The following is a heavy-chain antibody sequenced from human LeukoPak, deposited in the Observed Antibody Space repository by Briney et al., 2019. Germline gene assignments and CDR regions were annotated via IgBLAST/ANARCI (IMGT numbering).Heavy chain of an antibody. J-gene: IGHJ4*02. CDR1: GGSFSGYY. V-gene: IGHV4-34*01. CDR2: INHSGST. CDR3: ARVEYSSSADFDC. Sequence: SEALSLTCAVYGGSFSGYYWSWIRQPPGKGLEWIGEINHSGSTNYNPSLKSRVTISVDTSKNQFSLKLSSVTAADTAVYYCARVEYSSSADFDCWGQGTLVTVSS. D-gene: IGHD6-6*01.